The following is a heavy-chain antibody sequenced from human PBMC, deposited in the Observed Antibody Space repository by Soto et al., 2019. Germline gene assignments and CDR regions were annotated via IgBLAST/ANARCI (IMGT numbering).Heavy chain of an antibody. Sequence: NPSETLSLTCAVSGGSISSGGYSWSWIRHPPGKGLEWIGYIYHSGSTYYNPSLKSRVTISVDTSKNQFSLKLSSVTAADTAVYYCAREAHYSSGWYYFDYWGQGTLVTVSS. D-gene: IGHD6-19*01. CDR1: GGSISSGGYS. CDR3: AREAHYSSGWYYFDY. CDR2: IYHSGST. V-gene: IGHV4-30-2*05. J-gene: IGHJ4*02.